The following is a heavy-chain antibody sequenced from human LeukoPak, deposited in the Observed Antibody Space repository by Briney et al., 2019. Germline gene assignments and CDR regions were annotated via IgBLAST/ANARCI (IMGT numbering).Heavy chain of an antibody. CDR1: GFTFSSYW. CDR2: ISSSSSYI. V-gene: IGHV3-21*01. Sequence: GGSLRLSCAASGFTFSSYWMNWVRQAPGKGLEWVSSISSSSSYIYYADSVKGRFTISRDNAKNSLYLQMNSLRAEDTAVYYCARNSGSYSAEDAFDIWGQGTMVTVSS. CDR3: ARNSGSYSAEDAFDI. J-gene: IGHJ3*02. D-gene: IGHD1-26*01.